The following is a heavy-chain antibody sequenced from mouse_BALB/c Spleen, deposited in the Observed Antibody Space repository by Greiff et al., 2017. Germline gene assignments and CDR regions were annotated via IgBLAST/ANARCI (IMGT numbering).Heavy chain of an antibody. J-gene: IGHJ4*01. V-gene: IGHV14-3*02. CDR1: GFNIKDTY. CDR3: ARRGPYAMDY. CDR2: IDPANGNT. Sequence: VQLKESGAELVKPGASVKLSCTASGFNIKDTYMHWVKQRPEQGLEWIGRIDPANGNTKYDPKFQGKATITADTSSNTAYLQLSSLTSEDTAVYYCARRGPYAMDYWGQGTSVTVSS.